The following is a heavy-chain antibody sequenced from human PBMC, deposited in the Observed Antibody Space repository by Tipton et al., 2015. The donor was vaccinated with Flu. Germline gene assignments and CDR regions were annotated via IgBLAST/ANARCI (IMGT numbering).Heavy chain of an antibody. CDR3: AATDRTGSGWFDP. Sequence: TLSLTCTVSGVSISDFYWSWIRQSPGKGLDWMANIYYAGNSNYNPSFKGRATISIDTSRNQVSLKLASVTAADTAVYYCAATDRTGSGWFDPWGQGTLVTVSS. J-gene: IGHJ5*02. V-gene: IGHV4-59*08. D-gene: IGHD1-1*01. CDR2: IYYAGNS. CDR1: GVSISDFY.